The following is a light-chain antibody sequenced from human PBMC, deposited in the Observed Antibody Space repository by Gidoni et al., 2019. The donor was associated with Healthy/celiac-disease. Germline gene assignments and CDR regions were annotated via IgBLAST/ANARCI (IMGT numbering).Light chain of an antibody. V-gene: IGKV1-27*01. CDR3: QKYSSAPRGT. CDR1: QGISNY. J-gene: IGKJ1*01. CDR2: AAS. Sequence: DIQMTQSPSSLSASVGDRVTITCRASQGISNYLAWYQQKPGKVPKLLIYAASTLQSGVPSRFRGSGSGTDFTLTISSLQPEDVATYYCQKYSSAPRGTFGQGTKVEIK.